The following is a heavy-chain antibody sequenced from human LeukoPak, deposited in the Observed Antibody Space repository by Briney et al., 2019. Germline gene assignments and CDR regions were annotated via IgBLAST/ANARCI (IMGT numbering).Heavy chain of an antibody. Sequence: GSSVRVSCKASGYTLNSYGISWVRQAPGQGLEGMGWISAYNGNTHYAQKLQGRVTMTTDTSTSTAYMELRSLRSDDTAVYYCARVGWLYYYYYMDVWGKGTTVTISS. J-gene: IGHJ6*03. CDR1: GYTLNSYG. CDR3: ARVGWLYYYYYMDV. V-gene: IGHV1-18*01. CDR2: ISAYNGNT. D-gene: IGHD5-12*01.